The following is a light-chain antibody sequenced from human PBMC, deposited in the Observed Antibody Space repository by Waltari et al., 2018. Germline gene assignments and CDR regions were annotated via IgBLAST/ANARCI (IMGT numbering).Light chain of an antibody. CDR2: SAS. J-gene: IGKJ1*01. Sequence: SCSASQSVSSYLAWYQQKPGQTPRLLIFSASNRAAGIPARFSGSGSGTDFTLTISSLAPEDFAVYYCQQRSDWPRTFGQGTKVEIK. V-gene: IGKV3-11*01. CDR1: QSVSSY. CDR3: QQRSDWPRT.